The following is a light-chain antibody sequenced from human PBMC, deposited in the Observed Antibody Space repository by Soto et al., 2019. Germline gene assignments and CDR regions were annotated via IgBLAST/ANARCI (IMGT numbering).Light chain of an antibody. CDR1: SSDVGGYDF. J-gene: IGLJ2*01. CDR3: CSYAGELAL. Sequence: QSALTQPRSVSGSPGQSVTISCTGTSSDVGGYDFVSWYQQHPGKAPKLMISDVSKRPSGVPDRFSGSKSGNTASLTISGLQAEEEADYYYCSYAGELALFGGGTKLTVL. V-gene: IGLV2-11*01. CDR2: DVS.